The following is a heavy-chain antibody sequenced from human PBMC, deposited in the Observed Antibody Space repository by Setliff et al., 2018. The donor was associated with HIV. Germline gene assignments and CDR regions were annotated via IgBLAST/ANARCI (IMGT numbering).Heavy chain of an antibody. Sequence: ASVKVSCKASGYTFTSYFLHWVRQAPGQGLEWMGIINPNDGATTYAQKFQGRVTLTTDELMKTAYMELSSLRSEDTAVYYCASGSGYCKNGNCYIGVHKNPDKYYFDYWGQGTLVTVSS. CDR1: GYTFTSYF. D-gene: IGHD2-8*01. CDR2: INPNDGAT. V-gene: IGHV1-46*01. J-gene: IGHJ4*02. CDR3: ASGSGYCKNGNCYIGVHKNPDKYYFDY.